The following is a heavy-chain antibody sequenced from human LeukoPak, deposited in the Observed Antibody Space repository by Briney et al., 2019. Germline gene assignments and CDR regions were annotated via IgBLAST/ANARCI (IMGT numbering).Heavy chain of an antibody. CDR3: ARDLGSGWFVFDY. Sequence: GGSLRPSCAASGFTFSSYSMNWVRQAPGKGLEWLSSISSSSSYIYYADSVKGRFTISRDNAKNSLYLQMNSLRAEDTAVYYCARDLGSGWFVFDYWGQGTLVTVSS. V-gene: IGHV3-21*01. D-gene: IGHD6-19*01. J-gene: IGHJ4*02. CDR1: GFTFSSYS. CDR2: ISSSSSYI.